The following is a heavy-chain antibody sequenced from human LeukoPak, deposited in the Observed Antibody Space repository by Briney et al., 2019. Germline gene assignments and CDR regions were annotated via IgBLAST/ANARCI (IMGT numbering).Heavy chain of an antibody. V-gene: IGHV3-23*01. D-gene: IGHD1-1*01. CDR2: ISARDGRT. CDR3: AKDRNDWKQGIDS. J-gene: IGHJ4*02. Sequence: GGSLRLSCAASGFTFSSYAMHWVRQAPGKGLEWVSIISARDGRTYYADSVKGRFTISRDNSKNTLYLQMNSLRVEDTAVYYCAKDRNDWKQGIDSWGQGTLVTVST. CDR1: GFTFSSYA.